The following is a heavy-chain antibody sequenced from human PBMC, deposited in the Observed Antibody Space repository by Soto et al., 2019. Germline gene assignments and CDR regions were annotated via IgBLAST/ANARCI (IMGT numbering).Heavy chain of an antibody. J-gene: IGHJ6*02. D-gene: IGHD3-3*01. CDR3: AKDETLNDFWSGYYRDQYYYYYYGMDV. Sequence: GGSLRLSCAASGFTFSSYAMSWVRRAPGKGLEWVSAISGSGGSTYYADSVKGRFTISRDNSKNTLYLQMNSLRAEDTAVYYCAKDETLNDFWSGYYRDQYYYYYYGMDVWGQGTTVTVSS. CDR1: GFTFSSYA. CDR2: ISGSGGST. V-gene: IGHV3-23*01.